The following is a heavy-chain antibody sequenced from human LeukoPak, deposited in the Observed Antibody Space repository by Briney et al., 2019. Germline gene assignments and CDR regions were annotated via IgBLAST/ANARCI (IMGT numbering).Heavy chain of an antibody. J-gene: IGHJ4*02. CDR3: ARGRQGSYYYGSGSYFY. CDR2: IYYSGST. CDR1: GGSISSSSYY. V-gene: IGHV4-39*01. Sequence: PSETLSLTCTVSGGSISSSSYYWGWIRQPPGKGLEWIGSIYYSGSTYYNPSLKSRVTISVDTSKNQFSLKLSSVTAADTAVYYCARGRQGSYYYGSGSYFYWGQGTLVTVSS. D-gene: IGHD3-10*01.